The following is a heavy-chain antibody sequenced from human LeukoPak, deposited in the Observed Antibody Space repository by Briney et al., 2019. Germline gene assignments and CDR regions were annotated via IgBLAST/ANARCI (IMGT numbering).Heavy chain of an antibody. V-gene: IGHV1-2*06. Sequence: ASVKVSCKASGYTFTGYYMHWVRQAPGQGLEWMGRINPNSGGTNFAQKFQGRVTMTEDTSTDTAYMELSSLRSEDTAVYYCATVRGTYYYDSSGYNLFDYWGQGTLVTVSS. CDR3: ATVRGTYYYDSSGYNLFDY. D-gene: IGHD3-22*01. J-gene: IGHJ4*02. CDR2: INPNSGGT. CDR1: GYTFTGYY.